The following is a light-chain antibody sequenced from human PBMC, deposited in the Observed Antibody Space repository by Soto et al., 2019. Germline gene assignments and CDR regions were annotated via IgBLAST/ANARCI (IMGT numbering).Light chain of an antibody. CDR3: RHYGGSPLVT. CDR2: GTS. Sequence: EIVLTQSPGTLSLSPGERATLSCRTSQSVSSSYLAWYQQKPGQAPRLLIYGTSSRATGIPDRFSGSGSGNAFTLTISRREPEDFAVYFCRHYGGSPLVTFGQGTRLEIK. J-gene: IGKJ5*01. CDR1: QSVSSSY. V-gene: IGKV3-20*01.